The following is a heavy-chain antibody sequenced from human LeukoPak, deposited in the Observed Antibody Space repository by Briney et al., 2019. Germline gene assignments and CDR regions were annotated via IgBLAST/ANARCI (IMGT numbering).Heavy chain of an antibody. CDR3: ATNPARAYFDN. J-gene: IGHJ4*02. Sequence: GGSLRLSCAASGFSFSSYEMNWVRQAPGKGLEWVSYISSSGSTIYYADSVKGRFTISRDNAMNSLHLQMNSLRDEDTAVYYCATNPARAYFDNWGQGALVTVSS. CDR1: GFSFSSYE. CDR2: ISSSGSTI. V-gene: IGHV3-48*03.